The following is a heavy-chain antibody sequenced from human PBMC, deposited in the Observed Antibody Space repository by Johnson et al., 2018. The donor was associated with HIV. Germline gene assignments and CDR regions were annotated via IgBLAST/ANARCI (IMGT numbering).Heavy chain of an antibody. D-gene: IGHD2-8*02. CDR1: GFTFSSYA. V-gene: IGHV3-30*04. Sequence: QVQLVESGGGVVQPGRSLRLSCAASGFTFSSYAMHWVRQAPGKGLEWVAVISYDGSNKYYADSVKGRFTISRDNSKNTLYLQMNSLRAEDTAVYYCAKDQSPLITWWDGFYIWGQGTMVTVSS. J-gene: IGHJ3*02. CDR2: ISYDGSNK. CDR3: AKDQSPLITWWDGFYI.